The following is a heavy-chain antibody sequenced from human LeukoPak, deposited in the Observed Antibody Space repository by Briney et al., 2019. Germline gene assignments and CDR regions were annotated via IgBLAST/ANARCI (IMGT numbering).Heavy chain of an antibody. CDR3: ARRRPEDAYISQADY. J-gene: IGHJ4*02. D-gene: IGHD5-24*01. CDR1: GTGFTSYW. CDR2: IYPAHSAT. V-gene: IGHV5-51*01. Sequence: GESLKISCKGSGTGFTSYWIGWGGRMPGKGGEGRGIIYPAHSATIYTPSFQGQVTISADKSISTAYLQWSSLKASDTAMYYCARRRPEDAYISQADYWGQGTLVTVSS.